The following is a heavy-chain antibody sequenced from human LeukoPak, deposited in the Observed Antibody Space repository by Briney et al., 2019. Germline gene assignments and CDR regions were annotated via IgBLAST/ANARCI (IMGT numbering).Heavy chain of an antibody. V-gene: IGHV4-4*02. Sequence: SETLSLTCAVSGASISSNNWWWSWVRQPPGKGLEWIGEIYHSGSTNYNPPLKSRVTISVDTSKNQFSLKLTSVTAADTAVYYCARQGDYRYPFDSWGQGTLVTVSS. CDR2: IYHSGST. J-gene: IGHJ4*02. CDR1: GASISSNNW. D-gene: IGHD3-16*02. CDR3: ARQGDYRYPFDS.